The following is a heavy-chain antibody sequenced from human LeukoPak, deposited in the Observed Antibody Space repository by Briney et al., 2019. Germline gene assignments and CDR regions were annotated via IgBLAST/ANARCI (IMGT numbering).Heavy chain of an antibody. D-gene: IGHD1-26*01. CDR1: GFTFSSYA. V-gene: IGHV3-23*01. J-gene: IGHJ6*02. CDR2: ISGSGGST. CDR3: AKYLGATVYIYYYYGMDV. Sequence: PGGSLRLSCAASGFTFSSYAMTWVRQAPGKGLEWVSAISGSGGSTYYADSVKGRFTISRDNSKNTLYLQMNSLRAEDTAVYYCAKYLGATVYIYYYYGMDVWGQGTTVTVSS.